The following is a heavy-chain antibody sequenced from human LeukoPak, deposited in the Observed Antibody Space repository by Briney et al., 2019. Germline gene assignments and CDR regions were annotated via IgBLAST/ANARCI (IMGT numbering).Heavy chain of an antibody. CDR3: AREDHETYYYNSSGYWWYY. CDR1: GGTFSSYA. D-gene: IGHD3-22*01. V-gene: IGHV1-69*05. CDR2: IIPIFGTA. J-gene: IGHJ4*02. Sequence: SVKVSCKASGGTFSSYAISWVRQAPGQGLEWMGRIIPIFGTANYAQKFQGRVTITTDESTSTAYMELSSLRSEDTAVYYCAREDHETYYYNSSGYWWYYWGQGTLVTVSS.